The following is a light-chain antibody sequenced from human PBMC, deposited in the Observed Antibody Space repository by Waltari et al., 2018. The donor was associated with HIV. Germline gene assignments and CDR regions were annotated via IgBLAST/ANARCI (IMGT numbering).Light chain of an antibody. J-gene: IGLJ3*02. Sequence: QSALTQPPTASASLGQSVTIPCTGSSRDIGAYDFVSWCQQPPHSAPKLLLYEVTRRPSTVSDRFSGSRSGNTAFLTVAGLQPDDEATYFCSSYGDSLRVLFGGGTNVTVL. CDR2: EVT. V-gene: IGLV2-8*01. CDR3: SSYGDSLRVL. CDR1: SRDIGAYDF.